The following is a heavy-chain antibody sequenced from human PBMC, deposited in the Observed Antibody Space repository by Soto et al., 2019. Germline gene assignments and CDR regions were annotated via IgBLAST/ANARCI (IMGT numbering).Heavy chain of an antibody. J-gene: IGHJ6*02. Sequence: EVHLVESGGGLVKPGGSLRLSCAVSGFTFSSCTMNWVRQAPGKGLEWVSSISPSSGHIYYADSVKGRFTISRDNAKNSLLLQMNSLRGEDTAVYYCSGCSGGACHKNYGRDGWGQGTTVTVSS. CDR3: SGCSGGACHKNYGRDG. D-gene: IGHD2-15*01. CDR1: GFTFSSCT. V-gene: IGHV3-21*06. CDR2: ISPSSGHI.